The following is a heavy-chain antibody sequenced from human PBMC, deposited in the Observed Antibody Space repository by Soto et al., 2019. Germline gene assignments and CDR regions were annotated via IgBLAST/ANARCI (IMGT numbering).Heavy chain of an antibody. CDR1: GYTFTSYY. CDR3: ARATRDGYNYGAAEYFQH. V-gene: IGHV1-46*01. D-gene: IGHD5-12*01. Sequence: VASVKVSCKASGYTFTSYYMHWVRQAPGQGLEWMGIINPSGGSTSYAQKFQGRVTMTRDTSTSTVYMELSSLRSEDTAVYYCARATRDGYNYGAAEYFQHWGQGTLVTVSS. CDR2: INPSGGST. J-gene: IGHJ1*01.